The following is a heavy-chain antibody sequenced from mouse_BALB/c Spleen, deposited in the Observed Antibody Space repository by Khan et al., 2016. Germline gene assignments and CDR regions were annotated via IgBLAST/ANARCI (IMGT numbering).Heavy chain of an antibody. CDR1: GDSITSGY. CDR2: INYSGST. CDR3: VSYLLNYFDY. V-gene: IGHV3-8*02. Sequence: EVKLEESGPSLVKPSQTLSLTCSVTGDSITSGYWNWIRKFPGNKLEYMGYINYSGSTYYNPSFKSRISITRDTSKNQYYLQLNSVTSEDTATYYCVSYLLNYFDYWGQGTTLTVSS. J-gene: IGHJ2*01. D-gene: IGHD2-1*01.